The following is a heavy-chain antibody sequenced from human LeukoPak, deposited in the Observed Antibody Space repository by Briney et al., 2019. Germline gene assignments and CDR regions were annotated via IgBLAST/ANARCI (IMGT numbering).Heavy chain of an antibody. CDR3: LRHEQHLPGDY. D-gene: IGHD1/OR15-1a*01. Sequence: PSETLSLTCTVSGGSISSSGSYWAWIRQPPGKGLEWIGSILYTGSTYYNPSFKSRVTISADTSKNQFSLILSSVTAADTATYYCLRHEQHLPGDYWGQGALVTVSS. J-gene: IGHJ4*02. V-gene: IGHV4-39*01. CDR1: GGSISSSGSY. CDR2: ILYTGST.